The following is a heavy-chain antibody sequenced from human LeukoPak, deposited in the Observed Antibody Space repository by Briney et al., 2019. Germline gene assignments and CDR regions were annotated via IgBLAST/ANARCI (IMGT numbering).Heavy chain of an antibody. CDR3: ARVLAAAAGKGPGYFDY. D-gene: IGHD6-13*01. V-gene: IGHV3-30-3*01. Sequence: PGRSLRLSCAASGFTFSSYAMHWVRQAPGKGLEWVAVISYDGSNKYYADSVKGRFTISRDNSKNTLYLQMNSLRAEDTAVYYCARVLAAAAGKGPGYFDYWGQGTLVTVSS. CDR1: GFTFSSYA. CDR2: ISYDGSNK. J-gene: IGHJ4*02.